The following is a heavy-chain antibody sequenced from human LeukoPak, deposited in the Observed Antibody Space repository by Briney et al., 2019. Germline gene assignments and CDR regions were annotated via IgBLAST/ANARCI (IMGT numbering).Heavy chain of an antibody. CDR1: GFTFSSYA. J-gene: IGHJ4*02. V-gene: IGHV3-30-3*01. Sequence: GGSLRLSCAASGFTFSSYAMHWVRQAPGKGLEWVAVISYDGSNKYYADSVKGRFTISRDNSKNTLYLQMNSLRAEDTAVYYCARGMDYWGQGTLVTVSS. CDR2: ISYDGSNK. CDR3: ARGMDY.